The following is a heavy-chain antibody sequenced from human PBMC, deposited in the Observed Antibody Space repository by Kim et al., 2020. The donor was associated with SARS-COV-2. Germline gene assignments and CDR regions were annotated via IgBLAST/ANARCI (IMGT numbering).Heavy chain of an antibody. Sequence: ASVKVSCKASGYTFTSYYMHWVRQAPGQGLEWMGIINPSGGSTSYAQKFQGRVTMTRDTSTSTVYMEMSSLRSEDTAVYYCARAFKWTSGSYSEAFDIWGQGTMVTVSS. CDR3: ARAFKWTSGSYSEAFDI. D-gene: IGHD1-26*01. CDR2: INPSGGST. J-gene: IGHJ3*02. V-gene: IGHV1-46*01. CDR1: GYTFTSYY.